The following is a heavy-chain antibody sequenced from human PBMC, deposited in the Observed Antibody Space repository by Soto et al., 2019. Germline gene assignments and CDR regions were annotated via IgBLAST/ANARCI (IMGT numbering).Heavy chain of an antibody. V-gene: IGHV1-69*01. CDR2: IIPIFGTA. D-gene: IGHD3-16*02. CDR1: GGTFSSYA. J-gene: IGHJ6*02. CDR3: ARDSPGGVISTMAGYYYGMDV. Sequence: QVQLVQSGAEVKKPGSSVKVSCKASGGTFSSYAISWVRQAPGQGLEWMGGIIPIFGTANYAQKFQGRVTITADESTSTAYMELSSLRYEDTAVYYCARDSPGGVISTMAGYYYGMDVWGQGTTVTVSS.